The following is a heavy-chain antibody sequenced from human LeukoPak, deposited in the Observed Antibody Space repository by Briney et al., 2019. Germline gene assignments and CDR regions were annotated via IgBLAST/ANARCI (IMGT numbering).Heavy chain of an antibody. CDR3: TRETGANYDPGAFDV. J-gene: IGHJ3*01. Sequence: GASLKVSCKASGYSFTGYYIHWVRQAPGQGLEWMGWINPKCGGTDSAEKFEGRVTMTRDTSIRTSFLELGRLKSDDTAVYYCTRETGANYDPGAFDVWGQGTLVTVSS. CDR1: GYSFTGYY. V-gene: IGHV1-2*02. D-gene: IGHD3-3*01. CDR2: INPKCGGT.